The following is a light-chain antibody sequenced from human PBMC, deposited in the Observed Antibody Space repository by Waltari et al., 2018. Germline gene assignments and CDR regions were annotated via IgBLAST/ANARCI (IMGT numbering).Light chain of an antibody. CDR1: NHNVGYEG. Sequence: QAGLTQPPSVSKGLRPTATLTCTGTNHNVGYEGATWLQQHQGHPPKLLFYRNNNRPSGISERFSASRSGSTASLTITGLQTEDEADYYCSAWDSSLSAWVFGGGTKLTVL. CDR2: RNN. CDR3: SAWDSSLSAWV. V-gene: IGLV10-54*04. J-gene: IGLJ3*02.